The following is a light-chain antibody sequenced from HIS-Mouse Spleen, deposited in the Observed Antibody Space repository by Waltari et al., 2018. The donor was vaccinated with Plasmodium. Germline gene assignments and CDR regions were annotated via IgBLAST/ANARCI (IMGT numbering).Light chain of an antibody. CDR3: SSYTSSSTVV. J-gene: IGLJ2*01. Sequence: QSALTQPASVSGSPGQSITISCTGTSSDVGGYNYVSWYQQHPVKAPKLMIYDVSNRPSGVSNRFSCSKSGNTASLTISVLQAEDEADYYCSSYTSSSTVVFGGGTKLTVL. V-gene: IGLV2-14*03. CDR1: SSDVGGYNY. CDR2: DVS.